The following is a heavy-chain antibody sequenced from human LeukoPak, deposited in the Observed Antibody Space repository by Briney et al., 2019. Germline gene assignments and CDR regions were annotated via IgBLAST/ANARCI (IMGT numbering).Heavy chain of an antibody. V-gene: IGHV2-70*11. D-gene: IGHD6-13*01. CDR1: GFSLSTSGMC. Sequence: SGPTLVNPTQTLTLTCTFSGFSLSTSGMCVSWIRQPPGKALEWLARIDWDDDKYYSTSLKTRLTISKDTSKNQVVLTMTNMDPGDPARFHLARTVAVAGGGGFDYWGQGTLVTVSS. CDR3: ARTVAVAGGGGFDY. J-gene: IGHJ4*02. CDR2: IDWDDDK.